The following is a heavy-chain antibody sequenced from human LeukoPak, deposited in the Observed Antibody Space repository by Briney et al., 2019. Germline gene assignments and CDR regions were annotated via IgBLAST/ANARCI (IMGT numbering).Heavy chain of an antibody. V-gene: IGHV4-39*07. J-gene: IGHJ4*02. CDR3: AREYSSSRYDY. CDR2: VYYSGTT. CDR1: GGSISSSGYY. Sequence: PSETLSLTCSVSGGSISSSGYYWGWIRHPPGKGLEWIGSVYYSGTTYYNPSLKSRVIISVDTSKNQFSLRLSSVTAADTAIYYCAREYSSSRYDYWGQGTPVSVSS. D-gene: IGHD6-13*01.